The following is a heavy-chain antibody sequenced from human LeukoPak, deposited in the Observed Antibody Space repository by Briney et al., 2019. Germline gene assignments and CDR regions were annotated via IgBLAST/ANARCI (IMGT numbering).Heavy chain of an antibody. V-gene: IGHV4-39*01. CDR1: GGSISSSSYY. CDR3: ARGARYDSSGYYYWNDAFDI. J-gene: IGHJ3*02. Sequence: SETLSLTCTVSGGSISSSSYYWGWIRQPPGKGLEWIGSIYYSGSTYYNPSLKSRVTISVDTSKNQFSLKLSSVTAADTAVYYCARGARYDSSGYYYWNDAFDIWGQGTMVTVSS. CDR2: IYYSGST. D-gene: IGHD3-22*01.